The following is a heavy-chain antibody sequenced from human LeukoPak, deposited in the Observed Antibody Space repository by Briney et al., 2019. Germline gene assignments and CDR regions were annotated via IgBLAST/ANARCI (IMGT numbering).Heavy chain of an antibody. CDR1: GFTFSSYG. J-gene: IGHJ6*02. CDR2: ISYDGSNK. D-gene: IGHD6-19*01. Sequence: GGSLRLSCAASGFTFSSYGMHWVRQATGKGLEWVAVISYDGSNKYYADSVKGRFTISRDNSKNTLYLQMNSLRAEDTAVYYCAKVISSGSVGYYYGMDVWGQGTTVTVSS. CDR3: AKVISSGSVGYYYGMDV. V-gene: IGHV3-30*18.